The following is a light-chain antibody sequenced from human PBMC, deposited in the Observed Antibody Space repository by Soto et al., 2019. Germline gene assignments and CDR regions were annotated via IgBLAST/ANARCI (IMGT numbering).Light chain of an antibody. J-gene: IGLJ2*01. CDR3: SSFADGFNVV. CDR1: GSDIGFASY. V-gene: IGLV2-8*01. Sequence: QSALTQPPSASGSPGQSVTITCSGPGSDIGFASYVSWYQQHPDEAPKLLIYEVFKRPSEIPARFSASKSGNTASLIVSGLQPEDEAEYFCSSFADGFNVVFGGGTKLTVL. CDR2: EVF.